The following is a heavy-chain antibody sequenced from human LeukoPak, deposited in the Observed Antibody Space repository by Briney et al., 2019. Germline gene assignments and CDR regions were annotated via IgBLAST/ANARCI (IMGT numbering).Heavy chain of an antibody. CDR1: GYTLTELS. V-gene: IGHV1-24*01. D-gene: IGHD3-22*01. Sequence: ASVKVSCKVSGYTLTELSMRWVRQAPGKGLEWMGGFDPEDGETIYAQKFQGRVTMTEDTSTDTAYMELSSLRSEDTAVYYCATVVDSSGYSPFDYWGQGTLVTVSS. J-gene: IGHJ4*02. CDR2: FDPEDGET. CDR3: ATVVDSSGYSPFDY.